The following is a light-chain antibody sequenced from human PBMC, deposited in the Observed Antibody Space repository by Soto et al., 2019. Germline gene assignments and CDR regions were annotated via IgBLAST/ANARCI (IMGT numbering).Light chain of an antibody. CDR2: GIS. CDR1: QSVTSNY. V-gene: IGKV3-20*01. Sequence: EIVLTQSPDTLALSPGERATLSCRASQSVTSNYLAWYQQKPGQAPSLLIFGISSGATGIPDRFSGRGSGTDFTLTIARLEPEDFAVYSCQQYGSSYAFGQGTKLEIK. J-gene: IGKJ2*01. CDR3: QQYGSSYA.